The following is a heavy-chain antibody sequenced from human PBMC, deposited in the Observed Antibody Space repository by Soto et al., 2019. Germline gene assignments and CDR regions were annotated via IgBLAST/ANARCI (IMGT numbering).Heavy chain of an antibody. J-gene: IGHJ4*02. CDR1: GYTFTGYY. CDR2: INPNSGGT. V-gene: IGHV1-2*02. Sequence: ASVKVSCKASGYTFTGYYMHWVRQAPGQGLEWMGWINPNSGGTNYAQKFQGRVTMTRDTSISTAYMELSRLRSDDTAVYYCARVDSGYSSGNYLGQGTLGTVSP. CDR3: ARVDSGYSSGNY. D-gene: IGHD6-19*01.